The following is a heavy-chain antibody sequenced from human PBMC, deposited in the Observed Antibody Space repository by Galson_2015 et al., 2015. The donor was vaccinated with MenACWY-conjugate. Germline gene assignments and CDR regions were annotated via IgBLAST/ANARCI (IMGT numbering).Heavy chain of an antibody. D-gene: IGHD1-26*01. CDR1: GYSITSHW. Sequence: QSGAEVKKPGESLKISCKLSGYSITSHWIGWARQMPGKGLEWMGIIYPGDSDTRYSPSFQGRVTFSVDKSISTAYLQLSSLKASDTAMYYCAGSGSGTWYFDLWGRGTLVTVSS. CDR2: IYPGDSDT. V-gene: IGHV5-51*01. CDR3: AGSGSGTWYFDL. J-gene: IGHJ2*01.